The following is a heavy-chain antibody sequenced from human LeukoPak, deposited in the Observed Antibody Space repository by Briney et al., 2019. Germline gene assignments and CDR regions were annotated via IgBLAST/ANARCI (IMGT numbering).Heavy chain of an antibody. V-gene: IGHV3-48*01. CDR1: GFTFSSYS. CDR3: ASWNYYGSGSYYRPFDY. J-gene: IGHJ4*02. CDR2: ISSSSSTI. D-gene: IGHD3-10*01. Sequence: PGGSLRLSCAASGFTFSSYSMNWVRRAPGKGRERVSYISSSSSTIYYADSVKGRFTISRDNAKNSLYLQMNSLRAEDTAVYYCASWNYYGSGSYYRPFDYWGQGTLVTVSS.